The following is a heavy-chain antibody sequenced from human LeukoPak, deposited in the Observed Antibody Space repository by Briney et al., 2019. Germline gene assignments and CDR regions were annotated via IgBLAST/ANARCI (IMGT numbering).Heavy chain of an antibody. CDR3: ARGLGYGDYVFDY. J-gene: IGHJ4*02. CDR1: GFTFSSHG. D-gene: IGHD4-17*01. CDR2: ISYDGNKK. Sequence: GGSLRLSCAASGFTFSSHGMHWVRQAPGKGLEWVTFISYDGNKKYYADSVRGRFTISRDNSKNTLFLQMNSLRTEDTAVYYCARGLGYGDYVFDYRGQGALVTVS. V-gene: IGHV3-30*03.